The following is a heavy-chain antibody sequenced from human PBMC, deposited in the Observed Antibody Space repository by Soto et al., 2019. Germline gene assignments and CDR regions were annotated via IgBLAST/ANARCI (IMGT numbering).Heavy chain of an antibody. CDR3: ARERGIVVVPAAAIGGQSHWFDP. CDR2: INHSGST. CDR1: GGSFSGYY. J-gene: IGHJ5*02. V-gene: IGHV4-34*01. Sequence: PSETLSLTCAVYGGSFSGYYWSWIRQPPGKGLEWIGEINHSGSTNYNPSLKSRVTISVDTSKNQFSLKLSSVAAADTAVYYCARERGIVVVPAAAIGGQSHWFDPWGQGTLVTVSS. D-gene: IGHD2-2*01.